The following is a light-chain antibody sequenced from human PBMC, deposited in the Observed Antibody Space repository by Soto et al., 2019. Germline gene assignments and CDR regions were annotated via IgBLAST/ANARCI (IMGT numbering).Light chain of an antibody. CDR2: DAS. V-gene: IGKV1-33*01. Sequence: IQMTQSPSSLFASVGYRVTLTCQATQDINIYLNWYQQKKGKAPNLLIYDASNLEIGVPSRFSGSGYGTHFKFTISSLQTEDIGTYYCQQYDILPITFGRGTRLEIK. J-gene: IGKJ5*01. CDR1: QDINIY. CDR3: QQYDILPIT.